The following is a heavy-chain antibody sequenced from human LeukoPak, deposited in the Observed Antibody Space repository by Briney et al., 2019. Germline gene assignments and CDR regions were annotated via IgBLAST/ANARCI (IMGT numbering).Heavy chain of an antibody. D-gene: IGHD2-8*01. CDR3: AVAGSTGYCTNGICYTPFDY. Sequence: GASVNVSCKASGYTFTSYGISWVRQAPGQGLEWMGWISAYNGNTNYAQKLQGRVTMTTDTSTSTAYMELRSLRSDDTAVYYCAVAGSTGYCTNGICYTPFDYWGQGTLVTVSS. V-gene: IGHV1-18*01. CDR2: ISAYNGNT. CDR1: GYTFTSYG. J-gene: IGHJ4*02.